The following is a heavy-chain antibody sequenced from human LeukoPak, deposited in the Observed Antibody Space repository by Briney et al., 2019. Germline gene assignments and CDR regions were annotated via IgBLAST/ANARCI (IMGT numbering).Heavy chain of an antibody. Sequence: GGSLRLSCAASGFTFSSYSMNWVRQAPGKGLEWVSSISSSSSYIYYADSVKGRFTISRDNAKNSLYLQMNSPRAEDTAVYYCARDRTEDNWNDWIDDWGQGTLVTVSS. J-gene: IGHJ4*02. V-gene: IGHV3-21*01. CDR2: ISSSSSYI. CDR3: ARDRTEDNWNDWIDD. CDR1: GFTFSSYS. D-gene: IGHD1-1*01.